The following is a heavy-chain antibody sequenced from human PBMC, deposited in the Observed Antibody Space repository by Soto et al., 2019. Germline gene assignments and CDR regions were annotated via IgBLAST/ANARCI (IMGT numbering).Heavy chain of an antibody. CDR3: ARTEYYDYVGGTDL. D-gene: IGHD3-16*01. Sequence: QVQLQESGPGLVKPSQTLSLTCTVSGGSISSGDYYWSWIRQPPGKGLEWIGYIYYRGSTYYNPSLKSRVTRAVDTSKNQFSLKLSSVTAADTAVYYCARTEYYDYVGGTDLWGQGTLVTVSS. J-gene: IGHJ5*02. CDR1: GGSISSGDYY. CDR2: IYYRGST. V-gene: IGHV4-30-4*01.